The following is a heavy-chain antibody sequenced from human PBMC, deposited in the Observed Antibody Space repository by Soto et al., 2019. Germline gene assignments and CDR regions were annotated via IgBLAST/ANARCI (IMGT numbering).Heavy chain of an antibody. Sequence: QVQLVQSGAEVKKPGASVKVSCKASGYTFTSYGISWVRQAPGQGLEWMGWISAHNGKTIYAQKLQGRVTMTTDTPTSTAYMELRSLRSADTAVYYCARAFTPPDYWGQGTLVTVSS. CDR2: ISAHNGKT. CDR1: GYTFTSYG. J-gene: IGHJ4*02. CDR3: ARAFTPPDY. D-gene: IGHD2-15*01. V-gene: IGHV1-18*01.